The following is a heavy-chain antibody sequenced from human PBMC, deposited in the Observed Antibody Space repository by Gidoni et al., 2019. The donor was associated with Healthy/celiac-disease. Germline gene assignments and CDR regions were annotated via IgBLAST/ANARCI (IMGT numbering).Heavy chain of an antibody. J-gene: IGHJ2*01. CDR3: AKPYGSGNWYFDL. V-gene: IGHV3-30*18. D-gene: IGHD3-10*01. CDR1: GFTFSSYG. Sequence: QVQLVESGGGVVQPGSSLRLSCSASGFTFSSYGMHWVRQAPGKGLEWVAVISYDGSNKYYADSVKGRFTISRDNSKNTLYLQMNSLRAEDTAVYYCAKPYGSGNWYFDLWGRGTLVTVSS. CDR2: ISYDGSNK.